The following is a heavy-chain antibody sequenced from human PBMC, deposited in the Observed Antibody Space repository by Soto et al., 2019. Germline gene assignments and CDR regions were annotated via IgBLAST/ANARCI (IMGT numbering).Heavy chain of an antibody. CDR3: AKDGLIVVVQFGNAFDI. J-gene: IGHJ3*02. Sequence: EAQLLESGGGLVQPGGSLRLSCAASGFTFSSYAMRWARQAPGKGLEWVSVISGSGGSTYYADSVKGRFTISRDNSKNTLYLQMNSLVAEDTAVYYCAKDGLIVVVQFGNAFDIWGQGTMVTVSS. V-gene: IGHV3-23*01. CDR2: ISGSGGST. D-gene: IGHD2-2*01. CDR1: GFTFSSYA.